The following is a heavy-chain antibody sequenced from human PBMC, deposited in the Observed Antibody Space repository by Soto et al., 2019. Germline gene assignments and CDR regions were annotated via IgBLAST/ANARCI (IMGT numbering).Heavy chain of an antibody. CDR1: GFTFSSHA. D-gene: IGHD3-16*01. V-gene: IGHV3-30-3*01. J-gene: IGHJ4*02. CDR2: ISYDGNTQ. CDR3: ARSNVGEYDY. Sequence: QVQLVESGGGVVQPGRSLRLSCAASGFTFSSHALHWLRQAPGKGLEWVAVISYDGNTQYYADSVKGRFTISIDNSKNTLYLQMNSLRAEDTAVYYCARSNVGEYDYWGQGTLVTVSS.